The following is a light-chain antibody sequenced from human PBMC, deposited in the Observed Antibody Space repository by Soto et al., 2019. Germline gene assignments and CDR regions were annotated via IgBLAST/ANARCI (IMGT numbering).Light chain of an antibody. J-gene: IGKJ1*01. CDR3: QQSYSTTWT. Sequence: DIHLTHSPSTLSASVGDRVTITCRASQRMTSWLAWYQQKPGKAPKLLIYAASSLQSGVPSRFSGSGSGTDFTLTISSLQPEDFATYSCQQSYSTTWTFGQGTKVDIK. V-gene: IGKV1-39*01. CDR2: AAS. CDR1: QRMTSW.